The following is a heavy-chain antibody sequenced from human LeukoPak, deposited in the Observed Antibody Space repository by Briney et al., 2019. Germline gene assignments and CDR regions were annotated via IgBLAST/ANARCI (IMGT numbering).Heavy chain of an antibody. CDR1: GGTFISYA. J-gene: IGHJ5*02. CDR3: ARRGGYCSSTSCFNWFDP. V-gene: IGHV1-69*13. Sequence: GASVKVSCKASGGTFISYAISWVRQAPGQGLEWMGGIIPIFGTANYAQKFQGRVTLTADESTSTAYMELSSLRSEDTAVYYCARRGGYCSSTSCFNWFDPWGQGTLVTVSS. D-gene: IGHD2-2*01. CDR2: IIPIFGTA.